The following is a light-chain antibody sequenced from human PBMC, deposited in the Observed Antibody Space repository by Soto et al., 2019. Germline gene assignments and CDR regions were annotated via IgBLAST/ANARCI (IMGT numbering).Light chain of an antibody. V-gene: IGKV3-15*01. CDR3: QEYDNWPLWT. J-gene: IGKJ1*01. CDR2: GAS. Sequence: ETVMTQSPATLPVSPGERDTLSCRASQSVRSNLAWYQQKPGQAPRLLIYGASTRATGVPARFSGSGSGTEFTLTINRLQSEHFALFYCQEYDNWPLWTFGQGTKVEVK. CDR1: QSVRSN.